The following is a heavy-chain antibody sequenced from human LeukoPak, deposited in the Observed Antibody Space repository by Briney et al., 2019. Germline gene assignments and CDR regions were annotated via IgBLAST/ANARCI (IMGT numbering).Heavy chain of an antibody. CDR3: ARGRGIAARPATFDY. D-gene: IGHD6-6*01. CDR1: GGSISSYY. V-gene: IGHV4-59*08. Sequence: SETLSLTCTVSGGSISSYYWSWIRQPPGKGLEWIGYIYYSGSTNYNPSLKSRVTISVDTSKNQFSLKLSSVTAADTAVYYCARGRGIAARPATFDYWGQGTLVTVSS. J-gene: IGHJ4*02. CDR2: IYYSGST.